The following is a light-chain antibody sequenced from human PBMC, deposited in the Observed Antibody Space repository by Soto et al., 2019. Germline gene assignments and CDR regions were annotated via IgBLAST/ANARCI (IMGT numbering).Light chain of an antibody. CDR2: AAS. J-gene: IGKJ1*01. V-gene: IGKV1-39*01. CDR1: ESIRNN. CDR3: QQTYSTPRGA. Sequence: DIQMTQSPSSLSASVGDRVTITCRASESIRNNLNWYQQKPGKGPKLLIYAASTLQSGVPSRFSGGGSGTEFTLTIGSLQPEDFTTYYCQQTYSTPRGAFGQGTKVEFK.